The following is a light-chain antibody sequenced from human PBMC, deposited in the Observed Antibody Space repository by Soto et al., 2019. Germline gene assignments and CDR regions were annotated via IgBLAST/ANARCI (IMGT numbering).Light chain of an antibody. CDR3: QQSHGIPYT. J-gene: IGKJ2*01. CDR2: AAS. V-gene: IGKV1-39*01. CDR1: QTISSY. Sequence: DIQMTQSPSSLSASVGDRVTITGRASQTISSYLNWYQQKPRKAPKLLIYAASSLQSGVPSRFSGSGSGTDFTLTISSLQPEDFATYYCQQSHGIPYTFGQGTKLEIK.